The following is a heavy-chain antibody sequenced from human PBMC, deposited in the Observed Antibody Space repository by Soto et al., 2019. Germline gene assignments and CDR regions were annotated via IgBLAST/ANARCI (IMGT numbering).Heavy chain of an antibody. J-gene: IGHJ3*02. CDR1: GFTFSSSA. V-gene: IGHV1-58*01. CDR2: IVVGSGST. Sequence: SVKVSCKASGFTFSSSAVQWVRQARGQRLEWIGWIVVGSGSTNYAQKFQERVTITRDMSTSTAYMELSSLRSEDTAVYYCAADGYYYDSSYAFDIWGQGTTVTVSS. D-gene: IGHD3-22*01. CDR3: AADGYYYDSSYAFDI.